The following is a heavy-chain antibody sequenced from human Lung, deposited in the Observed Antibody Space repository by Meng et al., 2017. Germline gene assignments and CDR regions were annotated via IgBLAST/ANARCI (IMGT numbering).Heavy chain of an antibody. CDR1: LYNFPDYY. CDR2: INPKSGDR. Sequence: SVTVSRKHSLYNFPDYYIHWVRRAPGQGREWMGRINPKSGDRHYPQKFQAKVTTTGDTSISTAYMELRVLRSDDTAMYYCAGGENISAAGNLFGDYWGQGTLVTVSS. CDR3: AGGENISAAGNLFGDY. J-gene: IGHJ4*02. D-gene: IGHD6-25*01. V-gene: IGHV1-2*06.